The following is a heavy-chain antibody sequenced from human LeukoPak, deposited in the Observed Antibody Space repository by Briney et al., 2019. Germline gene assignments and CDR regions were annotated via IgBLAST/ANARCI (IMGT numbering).Heavy chain of an antibody. CDR3: ARGRTYYYGSGSYYADAFDI. J-gene: IGHJ3*02. V-gene: IGHV3-13*01. CDR2: IGTAGDT. D-gene: IGHD3-10*01. Sequence: GGSLRLSCAASGFTFSSYDMHRVRQATGKGLEWVSAIGTAGDTYYPGSVKGRFTISRENAKNSLYLQMNSLRAGDTAVYYCARGRTYYYGSGSYYADAFDIWGQGTMVTVSS. CDR1: GFTFSSYD.